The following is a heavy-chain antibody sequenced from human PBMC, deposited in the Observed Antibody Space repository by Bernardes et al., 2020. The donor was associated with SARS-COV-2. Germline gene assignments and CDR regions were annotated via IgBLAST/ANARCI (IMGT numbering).Heavy chain of an antibody. CDR1: GASITSYY. CDR2: IYNTGTP. D-gene: IGHD3-22*01. J-gene: IGHJ4*02. CDR3: AGEETYQFDSNGDSRGGHYFEY. Sequence: SETLSLTCTVSGASITSYYWAWFRQPPGKRLEWIGSIYNTGTPNYNPSLKSRVSISVQSSRNQFPLRLSSVTAADTAVYYCAGEETYQFDSNGDSRGGHYFEYWGQGTLVTVSS. V-gene: IGHV4-4*08.